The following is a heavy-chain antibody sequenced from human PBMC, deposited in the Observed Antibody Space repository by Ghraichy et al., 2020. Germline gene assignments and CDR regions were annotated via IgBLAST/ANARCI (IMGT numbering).Heavy chain of an antibody. CDR3: AREGPDIVLMVYAKTFDY. Sequence: SQTLSLTCAISGVTFSSYSAAWNWLSPSPSRGLEWLVRTYYRSKWYNDYAVSVKSRITINPDTSKNQFSLQLNSVTPEDTAVYYCAREGPDIVLMVYAKTFDYWGQGTLVTVSS. CDR1: GVTFSSYSAA. V-gene: IGHV6-1*01. CDR2: TYYRSKWYN. J-gene: IGHJ4*02. D-gene: IGHD2-8*01.